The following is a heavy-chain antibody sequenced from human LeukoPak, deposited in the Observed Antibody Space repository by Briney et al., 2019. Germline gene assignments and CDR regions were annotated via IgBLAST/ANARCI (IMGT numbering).Heavy chain of an antibody. CDR1: GFTFGTFG. Sequence: PGGSLRLSCAAFGFTFGTFGMHWVRQAPGKGLEWVAVVSNDGNDEYDADSVKGRFTIFRDTSKNMLYLQMNSLRTDDTAMYYCARTEYCIRGSCYGLAFDVWGQGTMVTVSS. D-gene: IGHD2-15*01. CDR3: ARTEYCIRGSCYGLAFDV. CDR2: VSNDGNDE. V-gene: IGHV3-30*03. J-gene: IGHJ3*01.